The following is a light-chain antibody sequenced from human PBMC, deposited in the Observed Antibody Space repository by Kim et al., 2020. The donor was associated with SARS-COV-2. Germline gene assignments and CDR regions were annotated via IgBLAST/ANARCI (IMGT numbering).Light chain of an antibody. CDR3: QAWDSSYV. V-gene: IGLV3-1*01. Sequence: SVSPGQTASITCSGDKLGDKYACWYQQKPGQSPVLVIYQDSKRPSGIPERFSGSNSGNTATLTISGTQAMDEADYYCQAWDSSYVFGTGTKVNVL. CDR2: QDS. CDR1: KLGDKY. J-gene: IGLJ1*01.